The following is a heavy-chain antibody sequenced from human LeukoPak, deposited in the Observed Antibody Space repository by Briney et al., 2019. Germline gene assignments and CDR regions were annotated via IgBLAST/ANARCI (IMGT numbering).Heavy chain of an antibody. V-gene: IGHV4-34*01. D-gene: IGHD3-10*01. Sequence: SETLSLTCAVYGGSFSGYYWSWIRQPPGKGLEWIGEINHSGFTNYNPSLKSRVTISVDTSKNQFSLKLSSGTAADTAVYYCARVQASYYYGSGSYRGRGYYYAMDVWGKGTTVTVSS. CDR1: GGSFSGYY. CDR3: ARVQASYYYGSGSYRGRGYYYAMDV. J-gene: IGHJ6*04. CDR2: INHSGFT.